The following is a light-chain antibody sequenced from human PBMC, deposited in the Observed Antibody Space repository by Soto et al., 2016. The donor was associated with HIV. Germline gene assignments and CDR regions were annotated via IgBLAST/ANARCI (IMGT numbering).Light chain of an antibody. Sequence: SYELTQPPSVSVSPGQTASITCSGDNLGDKYISWYQQRPGQSPVLVIYQDLKRPSGIPERFSGSNSGNTATLTISGTQTTDEADYYCQAWNSSPLVFGGGTKLTVL. J-gene: IGLJ3*02. V-gene: IGLV3-1*01. CDR3: QAWNSSPLV. CDR1: NLGDKY. CDR2: QDL.